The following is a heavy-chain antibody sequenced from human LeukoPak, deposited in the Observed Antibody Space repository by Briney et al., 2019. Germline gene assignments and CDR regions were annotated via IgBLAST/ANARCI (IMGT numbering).Heavy chain of an antibody. CDR2: INHSGST. CDR3: ARLDYDSSVYHPYNWFDP. D-gene: IGHD3-22*01. CDR1: GGSFSGYY. Sequence: PSETLSLTCAVYGGSFSGYYWSWIRQPPGKGLEWIGEINHSGSTNYNPSLKSRVTISVDTSKNQFSLKLSSVTAADTAVYYCARLDYDSSVYHPYNWFDPWGQGILVTVSS. V-gene: IGHV4-34*01. J-gene: IGHJ5*02.